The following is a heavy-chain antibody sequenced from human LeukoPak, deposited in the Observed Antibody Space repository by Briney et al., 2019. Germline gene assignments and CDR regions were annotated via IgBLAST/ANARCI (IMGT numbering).Heavy chain of an antibody. V-gene: IGHV4-59*01. CDR3: ARGLGVETNYWYFDL. J-gene: IGHJ2*01. Sequence: SETLSLTCTVSGGSISSYYWSWILQPPGKGLEWIGYIYYSGSTNYNPSLKSRVTISVDTSKDQFSLKLSSVTAADTAVYYCARGLGVETNYWYFDLWGRGTLVTVSS. CDR1: GGSISSYY. D-gene: IGHD3-16*01. CDR2: IYYSGST.